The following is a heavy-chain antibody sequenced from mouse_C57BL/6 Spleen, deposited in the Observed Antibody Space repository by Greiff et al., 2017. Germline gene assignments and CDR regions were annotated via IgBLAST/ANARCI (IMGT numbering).Heavy chain of an antibody. J-gene: IGHJ2*01. CDR2: LYPGSGST. Sequence: QVQLQQPGAELVKPGASVKMSCKASGYTFTSYWIPWVKQRPGQGLEWIGDLYPGSGSTNYNEKFKSKATLTVDTSSSTAYMQLSSLTSEDSAVYYCARGGDDYDFDYWGQGTTLTVSS. V-gene: IGHV1-55*01. D-gene: IGHD2-4*01. CDR3: ARGGDDYDFDY. CDR1: GYTFTSYW.